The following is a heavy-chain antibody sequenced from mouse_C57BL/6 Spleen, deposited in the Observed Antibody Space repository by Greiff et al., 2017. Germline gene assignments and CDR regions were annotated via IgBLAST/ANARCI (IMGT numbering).Heavy chain of an antibody. D-gene: IGHD3-2*02. V-gene: IGHV6-3*01. J-gene: IGHJ3*01. CDR1: GFTFSNYW. CDR2: IRLKSDNYAT. Sequence: EVKLQESGGGLVQPGGSMKLSCVASGFTFSNYWMNWVRQSPEKGLEWVAQIRLKSDNYATHYAESVKGRFTISRDDSKSSVYLQMNNLRAEDTGIYYCTADSSGYGAYWGQGTLVTVSA. CDR3: TADSSGYGAY.